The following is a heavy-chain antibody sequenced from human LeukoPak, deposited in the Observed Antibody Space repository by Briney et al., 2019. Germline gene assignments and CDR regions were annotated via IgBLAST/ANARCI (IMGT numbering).Heavy chain of an antibody. D-gene: IGHD3-10*01. J-gene: IGHJ4*02. CDR2: IYHSGST. CDR3: ARDLDYYGSGSGGFDY. CDR1: GGSISSSNW. Sequence: SETLSLTCAVSGGSISSSNWWSWVRQPPGKGLEWIGEIYHSGSTNYNPSLESRVTISVDKSKNQFSLKLSSVTAVDTAVYYCARDLDYYGSGSGGFDYWAREPWSPSPQ. V-gene: IGHV4-4*02.